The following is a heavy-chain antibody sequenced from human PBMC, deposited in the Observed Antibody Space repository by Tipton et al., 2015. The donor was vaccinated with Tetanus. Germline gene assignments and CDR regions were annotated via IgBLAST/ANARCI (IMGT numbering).Heavy chain of an antibody. CDR2: IHAGDSHI. CDR1: GYSFISYS. CDR3: ARHPPQDALDM. V-gene: IGHV5-51*01. Sequence: EVQLVQSGAEVNKPGESLRISCKGSGYSFISYSIAWVRQRPGKGLEWMGIIHAGDSHIRYSPSFEGQVSISVDRSARTAYLQLNSLKASDTALYYCARHPPQDALDMWGQGTMVTVSS. J-gene: IGHJ3*02.